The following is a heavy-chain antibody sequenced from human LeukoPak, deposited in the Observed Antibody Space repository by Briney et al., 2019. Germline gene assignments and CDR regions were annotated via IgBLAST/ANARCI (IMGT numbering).Heavy chain of an antibody. V-gene: IGHV1-8*01. CDR2: MNPNSGNT. CDR3: ARGLMWRTPWSY. J-gene: IGHJ4*02. D-gene: IGHD1-1*01. Sequence: GASVKVSCKASGYTFTSYDINWVRQATGQGLEWMGWMNPNSGNTGYAQKFQGRVTMTRNTSISTAYMELSSLRSEDTAVYYCARGLMWRTPWSYWGQGTLVTVSS. CDR1: GYTFTSYD.